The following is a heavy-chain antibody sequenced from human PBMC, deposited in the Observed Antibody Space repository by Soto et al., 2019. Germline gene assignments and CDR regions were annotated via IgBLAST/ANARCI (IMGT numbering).Heavy chain of an antibody. CDR1: GFTFSGYW. CDR3: ARAAYGEYWFDP. V-gene: IGHV3-74*01. J-gene: IGHJ5*02. CDR2: INGDGRTT. D-gene: IGHD4-17*01. Sequence: EVQLVESGGGVVPPGGSLRLSCAASGFTFSGYWMHWVRQAPGKGLMWVSRINGDGRTTNYADSVKGRFTISRENAKNTLYLQMNSLRAEDTAVYYCARAAYGEYWFDPWGQGTLVTVPS.